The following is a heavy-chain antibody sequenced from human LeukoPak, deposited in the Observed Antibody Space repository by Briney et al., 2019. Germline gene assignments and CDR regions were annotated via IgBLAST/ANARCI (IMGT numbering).Heavy chain of an antibody. CDR1: GYSFTSYW. Sequence: GESLKISCKGSGYSFTSYWIGWVRQMPGKGLEWMGIIYPGDSDTRYSPSFQGQVTISADKSISTAYLQWSSLKASGTAMYYCARPREEGSSGNYYFDYWGQGTLVTVSS. CDR3: ARPREEGSSGNYYFDY. CDR2: IYPGDSDT. D-gene: IGHD3-22*01. V-gene: IGHV5-51*01. J-gene: IGHJ4*02.